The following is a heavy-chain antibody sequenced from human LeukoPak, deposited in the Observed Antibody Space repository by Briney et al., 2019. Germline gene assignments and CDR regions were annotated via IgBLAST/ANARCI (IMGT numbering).Heavy chain of an antibody. Sequence: PGGSLRLSCAASGFTFSSYGMSWVRQAPGKGLEWVSAISGSGGSTYYADSVKGRFTISRDNSKNTLYLQMNSLRAEDTAVYYCARVGDYYGSGSYPRYYYYYMDVWGKGTTVTISS. CDR2: ISGSGGST. CDR1: GFTFSSYG. CDR3: ARVGDYYGSGSYPRYYYYYMDV. V-gene: IGHV3-23*01. J-gene: IGHJ6*03. D-gene: IGHD3-10*01.